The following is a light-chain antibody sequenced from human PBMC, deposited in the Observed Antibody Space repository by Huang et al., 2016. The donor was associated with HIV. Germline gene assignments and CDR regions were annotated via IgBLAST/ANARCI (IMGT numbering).Light chain of an antibody. CDR1: QSVLHSSNNKNY. CDR2: WAS. J-gene: IGKJ1*01. Sequence: DIVMTQSPDSMTVSLGERATINCKSSQSVLHSSNNKNYLTWYQQKPGQPPKGLIYWASSRESGVPDRFIGSGSGTDFTLTISNLQAEDVAVYFCHQYYTTPQTFGQGTKVEIK. CDR3: HQYYTTPQT. V-gene: IGKV4-1*01.